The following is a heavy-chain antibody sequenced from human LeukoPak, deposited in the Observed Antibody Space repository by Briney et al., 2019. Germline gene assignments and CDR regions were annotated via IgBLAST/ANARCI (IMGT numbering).Heavy chain of an antibody. CDR2: ISGSGGST. CDR3: AKKDAGSSWYFLDY. V-gene: IGHV3-23*01. J-gene: IGHJ4*02. D-gene: IGHD6-13*01. CDR1: GFTFSSYA. Sequence: GGSLRLSCAASGFTFSSYAMSWVRQAPGKGLEWVSAISGSGGSTYYADSVKGRFTISRDNSKNTLYLQMNSLRAEDTAVYYCAKKDAGSSWYFLDYWGQGTLVTVSS.